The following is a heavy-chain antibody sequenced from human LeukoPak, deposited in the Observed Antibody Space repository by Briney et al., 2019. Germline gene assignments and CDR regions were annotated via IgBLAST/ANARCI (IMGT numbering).Heavy chain of an antibody. CDR1: GFTFSSYS. D-gene: IGHD6-13*01. J-gene: IGHJ4*02. Sequence: GGSLRLSCAASGFTFSSYSMNWVRQAPGKGLEWVAVISYDGSNKNYADSVKGRFTISRDNSKNTLYLQMNSLRAEDTAVYYCARGIAEVFDYWGQGTLVTVSS. V-gene: IGHV3-30*03. CDR3: ARGIAEVFDY. CDR2: ISYDGSNK.